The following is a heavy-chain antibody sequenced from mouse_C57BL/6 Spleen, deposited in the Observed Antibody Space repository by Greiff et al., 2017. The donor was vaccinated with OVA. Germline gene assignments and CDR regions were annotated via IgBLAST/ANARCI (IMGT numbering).Heavy chain of an antibody. CDR3: ARAGDYPDAMDY. V-gene: IGHV5-4*01. D-gene: IGHD2-4*01. Sequence: EVHLVESGGGLVKPGGSLKLSCAASGFTFSSYAMSWVRQTPEKRLEWVATISDGGSYTYYPDNVKGRFTISRDNAKNNLYLQMSHLKSEDTAMYYCARAGDYPDAMDYWGQGTSVTVSS. CDR2: ISDGGSYT. CDR1: GFTFSSYA. J-gene: IGHJ4*01.